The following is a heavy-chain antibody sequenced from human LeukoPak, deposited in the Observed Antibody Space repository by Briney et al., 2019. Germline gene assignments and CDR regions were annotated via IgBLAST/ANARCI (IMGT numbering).Heavy chain of an antibody. Sequence: ASVKVSCKASGYTFTSYGISWVRQAPGQGLEWMGWINPNSGGTNYAQKFQGRVTMTRDTSISTAYMELSRLRSDDTAVYYCASEEWELRASAFDIWGQGTMVTVSS. J-gene: IGHJ3*02. D-gene: IGHD1-26*01. CDR2: INPNSGGT. CDR3: ASEEWELRASAFDI. V-gene: IGHV1-2*02. CDR1: GYTFTSYG.